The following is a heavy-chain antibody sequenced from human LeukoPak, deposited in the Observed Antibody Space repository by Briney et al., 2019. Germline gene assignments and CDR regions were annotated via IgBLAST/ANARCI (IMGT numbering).Heavy chain of an antibody. CDR1: GGSISSGGYY. J-gene: IGHJ4*02. CDR3: ARAVPAAISVDY. V-gene: IGHV4-31*03. D-gene: IGHD2-2*01. Sequence: SQTLSLTCTVSGGSISSGGYYWSWIRQHPGKGLEWIGYIHYSGSTYYNPSLKSRVTISVDTSKNQFSLKLSSVTAADTAVYYCARAVPAAISVDYWGQGTLVTVSS. CDR2: IHYSGST.